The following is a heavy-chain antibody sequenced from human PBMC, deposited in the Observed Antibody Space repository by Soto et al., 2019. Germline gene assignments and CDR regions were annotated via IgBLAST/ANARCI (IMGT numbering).Heavy chain of an antibody. J-gene: IGHJ3*02. D-gene: IGHD1-26*01. Sequence: EVQLVESGGGLVQPGGSLRLSCAASGFTFSSYWMSWVRQAPGKGLEWVANIKQDGSEKYYVDSVKGRFTISRDNAKNSLYLQMNSLRAEDTAVYYCAVQWELRSSGAFDIWGQGTMVTVSS. CDR1: GFTFSSYW. CDR3: AVQWELRSSGAFDI. V-gene: IGHV3-7*01. CDR2: IKQDGSEK.